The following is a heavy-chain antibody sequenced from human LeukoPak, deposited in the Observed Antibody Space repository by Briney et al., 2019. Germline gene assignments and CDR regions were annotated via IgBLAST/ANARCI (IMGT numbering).Heavy chain of an antibody. CDR3: ARDGGGMAAPSLDS. J-gene: IGHJ4*02. Sequence: PGGSLRLSCAASGFTFSSYAMSWVRQAPGKGLEWVSYISSSGSTIYYADSVRGRFTISRDNAKNSLFLQMNSLRAEDTAVYFCARDGGGMAAPSLDSWGQGTLVTVSS. V-gene: IGHV3-48*04. D-gene: IGHD6-6*01. CDR2: ISSSGSTI. CDR1: GFTFSSYA.